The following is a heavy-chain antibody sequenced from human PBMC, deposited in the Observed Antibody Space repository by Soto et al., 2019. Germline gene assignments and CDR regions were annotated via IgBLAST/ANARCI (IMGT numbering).Heavy chain of an antibody. CDR3: ARLRLTGYFDY. V-gene: IGHV3-11*05. J-gene: IGHJ4*02. CDR2: ISTSSSYT. Sequence: QVQLVESGGGLVKPGGSLRLSCVASGFTFSDHYMTWIRQAPGKGLEWLSFISTSSSYTNYADSVKGRFTISRDNAMNSLYLQMNSLRAEDTAVYYCARLRLTGYFDYWGQGTLATVSS. CDR1: GFTFSDHY.